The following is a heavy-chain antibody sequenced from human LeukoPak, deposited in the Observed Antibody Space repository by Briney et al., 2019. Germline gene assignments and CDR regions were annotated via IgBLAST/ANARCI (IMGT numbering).Heavy chain of an antibody. D-gene: IGHD3-3*01. CDR1: GGSFSGYY. J-gene: IGHJ4*02. CDR2: INHSGST. Sequence: TSETLSLTCAVYGGSFSGYYWSWIRQPPGKGLEWIGEINHSGSTNYNPSLKSRVTISVDTSKNQFSLKLSFVTAADTAVYYCARGRNTNAYWGQGTLVTVPS. V-gene: IGHV4-34*01. CDR3: ARGRNTNAY.